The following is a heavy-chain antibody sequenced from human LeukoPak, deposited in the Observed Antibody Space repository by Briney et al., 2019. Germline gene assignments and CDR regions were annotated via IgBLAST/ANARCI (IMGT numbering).Heavy chain of an antibody. CDR1: GFTFSSYS. D-gene: IGHD6-13*01. Sequence: GGSLRLSCAASGFTFSSYSMNWVRQAPGKGLEWVSSISSSSSYIYYADSVKGRFTISRDNAKNSLYLQMNSLRAEDTAVYYCASADRTAAEYYFDYWGQGTLVTVSS. J-gene: IGHJ4*02. CDR3: ASADRTAAEYYFDY. CDR2: ISSSSSYI. V-gene: IGHV3-21*01.